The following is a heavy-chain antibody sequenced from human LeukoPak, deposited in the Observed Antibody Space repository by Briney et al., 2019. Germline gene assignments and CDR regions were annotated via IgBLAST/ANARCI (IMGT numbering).Heavy chain of an antibody. CDR3: ESCPIMVFGVVTSKNWFDH. D-gene: IGHD3-3*01. V-gene: IGHV1-2*06. J-gene: IGHJ5*02. Sequence: ASVKLSCKASGYTFTGYYMHWVRQAPGQGLEWMGRISPNSGGTNYAQKFQGRVTMTRDTSISTAYMELSRLRSDDTAEYYCESCPIMVFGVVTSKNWFDHWGQGTLVTVSS. CDR2: ISPNSGGT. CDR1: GYTFTGYY.